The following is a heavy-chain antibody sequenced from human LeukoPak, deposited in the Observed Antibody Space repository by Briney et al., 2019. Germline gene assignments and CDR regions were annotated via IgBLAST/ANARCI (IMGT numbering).Heavy chain of an antibody. CDR2: IKQDGSEK. V-gene: IGHV3-7*01. J-gene: IGHJ3*02. Sequence: GGSLRLSCAASGFTFSSYWMSWVRQAPGKGLEWVANIKQDGSEKYYVDSVKGRFTISRDNAKNSLYLQMNSLRAEDTAVYYCARKDDSSGYLKASYAFDIWGQGTMVTVSS. CDR1: GFTFSSYW. D-gene: IGHD3-22*01. CDR3: ARKDDSSGYLKASYAFDI.